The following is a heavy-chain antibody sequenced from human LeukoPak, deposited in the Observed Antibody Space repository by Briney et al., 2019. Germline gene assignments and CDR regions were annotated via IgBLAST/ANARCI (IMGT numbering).Heavy chain of an antibody. Sequence: SETLSLTCAVYGGSFSGYYWSWIRQPPGKGLEWIGEINHSGSTNYNPSLKSRVPISVDTSKNQFSLKLSSVTAADTAVYYCARIYSGLRLDYYYYMDVWGKGTTVTVSS. D-gene: IGHD5-12*01. CDR3: ARIYSGLRLDYYYYMDV. V-gene: IGHV4-34*01. J-gene: IGHJ6*03. CDR1: GGSFSGYY. CDR2: INHSGST.